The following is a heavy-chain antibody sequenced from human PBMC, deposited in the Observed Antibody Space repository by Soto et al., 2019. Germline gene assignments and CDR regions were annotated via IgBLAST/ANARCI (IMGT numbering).Heavy chain of an antibody. D-gene: IGHD3-3*01. CDR3: ARGRPVEWLLSAVPLDI. Sequence: ASVKVSCKASGYTFTSYGISWVRQAPGQGLEWMGWISAYNGNTNYAQKLQGRVTMTTDTSTSTAYMELRSLRSDDTAVYYCARGRPVEWLLSAVPLDIWGQGTMVTVSS. V-gene: IGHV1-18*01. CDR2: ISAYNGNT. CDR1: GYTFTSYG. J-gene: IGHJ3*02.